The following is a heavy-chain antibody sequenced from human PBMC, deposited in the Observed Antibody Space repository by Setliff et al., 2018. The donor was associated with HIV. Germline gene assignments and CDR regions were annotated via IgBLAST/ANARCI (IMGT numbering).Heavy chain of an antibody. D-gene: IGHD1-26*01. V-gene: IGHV4-61*02. CDR2: IYTSGST. Sequence: KTSETLSLTCTVPGGSISSGTYYWSWIRQPAGKGLEWIGRIYTSGSTNYNPSLKTRVTLSVDTSKNQFSLRLSSVTAADTAVYYCARGYSGYVGFTSMDVWGQGTTVTVSS. CDR3: ARGYSGYVGFTSMDV. CDR1: GGSISSGTYY. J-gene: IGHJ6*02.